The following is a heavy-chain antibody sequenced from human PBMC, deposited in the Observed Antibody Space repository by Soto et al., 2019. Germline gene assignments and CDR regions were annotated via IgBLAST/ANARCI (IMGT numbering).Heavy chain of an antibody. J-gene: IGHJ6*01. D-gene: IGHD6-13*01. Sequence: SETLWFTCAFGDGCIRISNWWSCFRQPPVKGLEWIGEIYHSGSTNYNPSLKSRVTISVDKSKNQFSLKLSSVTAADTAVYYCARGFSSSWYRDYYYGMDVWGQGTTVTGSS. V-gene: IGHV4-4*02. CDR2: IYHSGST. CDR1: DGCIRISNW. CDR3: ARGFSSSWYRDYYYGMDV.